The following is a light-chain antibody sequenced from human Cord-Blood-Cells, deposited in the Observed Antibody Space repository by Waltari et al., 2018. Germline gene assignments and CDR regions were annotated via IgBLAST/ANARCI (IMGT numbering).Light chain of an antibody. CDR2: KGS. CDR3: CSYAGSSSSVV. V-gene: IGLV2-23*01. CDR1: SSDVGSYNH. J-gene: IGLJ2*01. Sequence: QSALTQPASVSGSPGQSITISCTGTSSDVGSYNHVSWYQQHTGKAPKLMIFKGSKRPSGVSHRFSGAQSSNTTCLTISGLQAEDEADYYCCSYAGSSSSVVFGGGTKLTVL.